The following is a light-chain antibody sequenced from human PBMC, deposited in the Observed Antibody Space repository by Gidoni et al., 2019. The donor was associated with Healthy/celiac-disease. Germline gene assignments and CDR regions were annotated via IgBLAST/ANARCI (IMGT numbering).Light chain of an antibody. Sequence: DIQMPQSPSSLSASVGDRVTITCRASQSISSYLNWYQQKPGKAPKLLIYAASSLKSGVPSRFSGSGSGTDFTLTISSLQPEDFATYYCQQSYSTPPTFGQGTKVEIK. J-gene: IGKJ1*01. CDR3: QQSYSTPPT. CDR2: AAS. CDR1: QSISSY. V-gene: IGKV1-39*01.